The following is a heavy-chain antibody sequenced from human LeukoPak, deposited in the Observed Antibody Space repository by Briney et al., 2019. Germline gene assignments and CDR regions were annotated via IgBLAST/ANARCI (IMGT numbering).Heavy chain of an antibody. CDR3: ARDYLVVPAAMWWFDP. D-gene: IGHD2-2*01. CDR1: GFTFSSYS. Sequence: KPGGSLRLSCAASGFTFSSYSMNWVRQAPGKGLEWVSSISSSGSSMFYADSVKGRFTISRDNAKNSLYLQMNSLRAEDTALYYCARDYLVVPAAMWWFDPRGQGTLVTVFS. V-gene: IGHV3-21*01. J-gene: IGHJ5*02. CDR2: ISSSGSSM.